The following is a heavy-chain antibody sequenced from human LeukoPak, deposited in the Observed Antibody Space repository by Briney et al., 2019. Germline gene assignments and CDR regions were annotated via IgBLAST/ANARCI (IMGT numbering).Heavy chain of an antibody. CDR1: GGSISSYY. Sequence: SETLSLTSTCTGGSISSYYWTWIRQTAGKGLEWIGHIYTSGSTNYNPSLKSRVTMSLDTSKNQFSLKLTSVTAADTAVYYCAREFSFWGQGTMVTVSS. V-gene: IGHV4-4*07. CDR3: AREFSF. CDR2: IYTSGST. J-gene: IGHJ3*01.